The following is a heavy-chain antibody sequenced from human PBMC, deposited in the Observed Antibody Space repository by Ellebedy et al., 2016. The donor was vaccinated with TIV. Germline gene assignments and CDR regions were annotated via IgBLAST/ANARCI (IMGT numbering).Heavy chain of an antibody. D-gene: IGHD4-23*01. CDR1: GFSFSSSW. CDR2: MKQDGSER. Sequence: GVSLRLSXAASGFSFSSSWMSWVRQAPGKGLEWVANMKQDGSERYYVASVKGRFTISRDNAKNSLILQMNSLRAEDTAVYFCASHKDVLGGDWGQGTLVTVSS. V-gene: IGHV3-7*01. CDR3: ASHKDVLGGD. J-gene: IGHJ4*02.